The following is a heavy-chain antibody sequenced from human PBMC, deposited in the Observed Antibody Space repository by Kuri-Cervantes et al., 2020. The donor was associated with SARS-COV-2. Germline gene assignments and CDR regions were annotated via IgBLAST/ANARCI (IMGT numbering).Heavy chain of an antibody. CDR3: ARGLIGLVPSAVLGLGPHYYYFHMDV. CDR2: INYSGGT. V-gene: IGHV4-34*01. D-gene: IGHD2-2*01. CDR1: GGSFSGYQ. J-gene: IGHJ6*02. Sequence: SETLSLTCAVFGGSFSGYQWGWIRQSPGKGLEWIGEINYSGGTNYNSSLKSRATISVHTYKTQFSLRLPSVTAADTAVYYCARGLIGLVPSAVLGLGPHYYYFHMDVWGQGTTVTVSS.